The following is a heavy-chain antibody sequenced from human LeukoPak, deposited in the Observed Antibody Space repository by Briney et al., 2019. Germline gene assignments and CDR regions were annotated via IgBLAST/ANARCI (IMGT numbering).Heavy chain of an antibody. D-gene: IGHD3-22*01. Sequence: PGGSLRLSCAASGFTVSSNYMSWVRQAPGKGLEWVSVIYSGGSTYYADSVKGRFTISRDNSKNTLYLQMNSLRAEDTAVYYCAREDSSGHFDYWGQGTLATVSS. V-gene: IGHV3-53*01. CDR3: AREDSSGHFDY. J-gene: IGHJ4*02. CDR1: GFTVSSNY. CDR2: IYSGGST.